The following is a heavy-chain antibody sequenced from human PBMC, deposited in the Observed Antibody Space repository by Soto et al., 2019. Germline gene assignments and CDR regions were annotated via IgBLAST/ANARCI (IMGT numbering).Heavy chain of an antibody. Sequence: QVQLQESGPGLLKPSETLSLSCTVSGDSISNYYGSWIRQPAGKGLEGIGRFFSSGSANYNPSLQSRVTMSIDTSKNQFSLRLSSVTAADTAVYYCARGPNWNYYYYGVDVWGQGTTVTVSS. CDR2: FFSSGSA. CDR1: GDSISNYY. D-gene: IGHD1-20*01. V-gene: IGHV4-4*07. J-gene: IGHJ6*02. CDR3: ARGPNWNYYYYGVDV.